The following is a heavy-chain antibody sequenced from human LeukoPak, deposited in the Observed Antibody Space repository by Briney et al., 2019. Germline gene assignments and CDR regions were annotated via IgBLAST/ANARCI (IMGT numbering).Heavy chain of an antibody. CDR2: IKSKTDGGTT. CDR3: TTGDPMVRGVLDY. D-gene: IGHD3-10*01. CDR1: GFTFSNAW. V-gene: IGHV3-15*01. Sequence: PGGSLRLSCAASGFTFSNAWMSWVRQAPGKGLERVGRIKSKTDGGTTDYAAPVKGRFTISRDDSKNTLYLQMNSLKTEDTAVYYCTTGDPMVRGVLDYWGQGTLVTVSS. J-gene: IGHJ4*02.